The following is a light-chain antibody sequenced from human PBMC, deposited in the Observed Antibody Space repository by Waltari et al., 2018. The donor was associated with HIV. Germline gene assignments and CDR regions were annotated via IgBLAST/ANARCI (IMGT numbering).Light chain of an antibody. Sequence: DIQMTQSPSSLSASVGDRVTITCRASQSISSYLNWYQQKPGKAPKLLIYAASSLQSGVPSRFSGSGSGTDFTLTISSLQPEDFATYYCQQSYSTLPPTFGGGTKVEIK. CDR1: QSISSY. V-gene: IGKV1-39*01. CDR3: QQSYSTLPPT. J-gene: IGKJ4*01. CDR2: AAS.